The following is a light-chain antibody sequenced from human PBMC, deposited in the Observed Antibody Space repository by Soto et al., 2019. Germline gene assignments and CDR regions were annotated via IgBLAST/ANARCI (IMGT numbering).Light chain of an antibody. J-gene: IGKJ1*01. V-gene: IGKV1-39*01. CDR3: QQCYSTPRP. Sequence: DIQMTQSPSSLSASVGDRVTITCRASQSISSYLNWYQQKPGKAPKLLIYAASSLQSGVPSRFSGSGSGTDFTLTISSLQPEDFATYYCQQCYSTPRPFGQGTKVDIK. CDR1: QSISSY. CDR2: AAS.